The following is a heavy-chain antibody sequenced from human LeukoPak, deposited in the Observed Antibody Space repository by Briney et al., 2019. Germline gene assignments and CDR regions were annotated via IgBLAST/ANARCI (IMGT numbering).Heavy chain of an antibody. D-gene: IGHD3-10*01. CDR1: TGSISSSSYY. CDR2: MYYSGSI. V-gene: IGHV4-39*01. J-gene: IGHJ5*02. Sequence: SETLSLTCTVSTGSISSSSYYWGWIRQPPGKGLEWIGNMYYSGSIYYNPSLKSRVTISVDTSKNQFSLKLSSVTAADTAVYYCARQYIYGITMVRAYNWFDPWGQGTLVTVSS. CDR3: ARQYIYGITMVRAYNWFDP.